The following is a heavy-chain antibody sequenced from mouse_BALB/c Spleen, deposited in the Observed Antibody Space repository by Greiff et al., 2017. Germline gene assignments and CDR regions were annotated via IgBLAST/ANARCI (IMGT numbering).Heavy chain of an antibody. J-gene: IGHJ2*01. CDR2: ISSGSSTI. Sequence: EVQVVESGGGLVQPGGSRKLSCAASGFTFSSFGMHWVRQAPEKGLEWVAYISSGSSTIYYADTVKGRFTISRDNPKNTLFLQMTSLRSEDTAMYYCASSGSDYWGQGTTLTVSS. CDR1: GFTFSSFG. D-gene: IGHD6-1*01. V-gene: IGHV5-17*02. CDR3: ASSGSDY.